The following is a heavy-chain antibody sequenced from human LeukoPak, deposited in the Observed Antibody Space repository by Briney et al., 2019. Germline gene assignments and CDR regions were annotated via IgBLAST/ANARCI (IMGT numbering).Heavy chain of an antibody. V-gene: IGHV1-8*01. CDR2: MNPNSGNT. CDR3: ARDGPYGDYAFDY. CDR1: GYTFTSYD. D-gene: IGHD4-17*01. Sequence: ASVTVSCTASGYTFTSYDINWVRQAPGQGLEWMGWMNPNSGNTGYVQKFQGRVTMTRNASISTAYMDLSSLTSEDTAVYYCARDGPYGDYAFDYWGQGTLVTVSS. J-gene: IGHJ4*02.